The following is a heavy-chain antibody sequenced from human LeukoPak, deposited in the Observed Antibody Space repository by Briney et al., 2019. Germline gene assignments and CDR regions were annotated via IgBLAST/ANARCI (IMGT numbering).Heavy chain of an antibody. V-gene: IGHV4-59*08. CDR3: ASLRGYCSSTSCYLNWFDP. Sequence: SETLSLTCTVSGGSISSYGWSWIRQPPGKGLEWVGDIYYSGSTNYNPSLKSRVTISVDTSNNQFSLKLSSVTAADTAVYYCASLRGYCSSTSCYLNWFDPWGQGTLVTVSS. CDR1: GGSISSYG. J-gene: IGHJ5*02. CDR2: IYYSGST. D-gene: IGHD2-2*01.